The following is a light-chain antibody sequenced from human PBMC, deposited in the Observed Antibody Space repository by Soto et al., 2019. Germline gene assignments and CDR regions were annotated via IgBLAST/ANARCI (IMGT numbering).Light chain of an antibody. CDR1: KLGDKY. CDR2: QDS. CDR3: PEWDSSTVV. V-gene: IGLV3-1*01. Sequence: SYELTQPPSVSVSPGQTASITCSGDKLGDKYACWYQQKPGQSPVLVIYQDSKRPSGIPERFSGSNSGNTATLTISGTQAMEEADYYCPEWDSSTVVFGGGTQLTVL. J-gene: IGLJ2*01.